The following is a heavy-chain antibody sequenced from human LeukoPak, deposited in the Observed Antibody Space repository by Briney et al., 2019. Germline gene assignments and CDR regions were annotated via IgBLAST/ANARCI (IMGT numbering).Heavy chain of an antibody. CDR3: ARDHNSYDGGYYYYMDV. D-gene: IGHD2-8*01. CDR1: GFTFSRDE. CDR2: ISSSGSTK. Sequence: GGSLRLSCAASGFTFSRDEMNWGRQAPGKGLEWGSYISSSGSTKYYVGSVKGRFTISRDNAKNSLYLQMNSLSPEDPPACYCARDHNSYDGGYYYYMDVWGKGTTVTVSS. V-gene: IGHV3-48*03. J-gene: IGHJ6*03.